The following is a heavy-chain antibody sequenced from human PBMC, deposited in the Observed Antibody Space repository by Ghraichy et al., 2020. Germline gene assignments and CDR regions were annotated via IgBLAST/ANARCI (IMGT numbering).Heavy chain of an antibody. Sequence: SQTLSLTCTVSGGSISSYYWSWIRQPPGKGREWIGYIYYSGSTNYNPSLKSRVTISVDTSKNQFSLKLSSVTAADTAVYYCARYYDYVWGSYRYPYYFDYWGQGTLVTVSS. CDR1: GGSISSYY. CDR3: ARYYDYVWGSYRYPYYFDY. J-gene: IGHJ4*02. V-gene: IGHV4-59*08. CDR2: IYYSGST. D-gene: IGHD3-16*02.